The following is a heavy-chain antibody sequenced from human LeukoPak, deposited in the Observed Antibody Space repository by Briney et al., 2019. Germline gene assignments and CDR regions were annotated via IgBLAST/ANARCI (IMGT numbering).Heavy chain of an antibody. J-gene: IGHJ1*01. V-gene: IGHV1-69*04. Sequence: SVKVSCKASGGTFTSYAISWVGQAPGQGLEWMGRILPILGIANYAQKFQGRVTITADKSTSTAYMELSSLRSEDTAVYYCARGYCGGDCYPREYFQHWGQGTLVTVSS. CDR3: ARGYCGGDCYPREYFQH. CDR1: GGTFTSYA. CDR2: ILPILGIA. D-gene: IGHD2-21*02.